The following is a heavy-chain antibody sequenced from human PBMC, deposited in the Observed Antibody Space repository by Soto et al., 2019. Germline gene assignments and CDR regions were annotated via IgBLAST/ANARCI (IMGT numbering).Heavy chain of an antibody. CDR1: GFTFSSYA. CDR3: AKDEITIFGVAHNWFDP. CDR2: ISGSGGST. D-gene: IGHD3-3*01. Sequence: GGSLRLSCAASGFTFSSYAMSWVRQAPGKGLEWVSAISGSGGSTYYADSVKGRFTISRDNSKNTLYLQMNSLRAEDTAVYYCAKDEITIFGVAHNWFDPWGQGTLVTVSS. J-gene: IGHJ5*02. V-gene: IGHV3-23*01.